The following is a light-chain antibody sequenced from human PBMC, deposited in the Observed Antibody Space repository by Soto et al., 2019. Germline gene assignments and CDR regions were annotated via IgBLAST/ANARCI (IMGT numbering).Light chain of an antibody. V-gene: IGKV3-20*01. J-gene: IGKJ2*01. CDR1: QTVSSNF. CDR3: QQYGTSPT. Sequence: EIVLTQSPGTLSLSPGERATLSCRASQTVSSNFLAWYQQKPGLPPPLVIYGASIRATGIPDRFSGSGSGTDFTLTSSRLEPEDFAVYHCQQYGTSPTFGQGTKLEMK. CDR2: GAS.